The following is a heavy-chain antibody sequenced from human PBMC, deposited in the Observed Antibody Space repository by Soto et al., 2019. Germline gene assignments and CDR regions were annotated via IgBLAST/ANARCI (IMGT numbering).Heavy chain of an antibody. D-gene: IGHD3-10*01. CDR3: ARAPVRGVIKSHYYYYGMDV. CDR2: IIPIFGTA. V-gene: IGHV1-69*01. Sequence: QVQLVQSGAEVKKPGSSVKVSCKASGGTFSSYAISWVRQAPGQGLEWMGGIIPIFGTANYAQKFQGRVTITADESTSTAYMELSSLRSEDTAVYYCARAPVRGVIKSHYYYYGMDVWGQGTTVTVSS. J-gene: IGHJ6*02. CDR1: GGTFSSYA.